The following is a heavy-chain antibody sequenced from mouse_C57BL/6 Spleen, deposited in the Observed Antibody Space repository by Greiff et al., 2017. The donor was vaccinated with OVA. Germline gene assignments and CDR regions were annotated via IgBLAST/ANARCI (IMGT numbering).Heavy chain of an antibody. V-gene: IGHV3-6*01. CDR2: ISYDGSN. CDR1: GYSITSGYY. D-gene: IGHD1-1*01. Sequence: VQLKESGPGLVKPSQSLSLTCSVTGYSITSGYYWNWIRQFPGNKLEWMGYISYDGSNNYNPSLKNRISITSDTSKNQFFLKLNSVTTEDTATYYCARSDYYGSSIYWGQGTTLTVSS. J-gene: IGHJ2*01. CDR3: ARSDYYGSSIY.